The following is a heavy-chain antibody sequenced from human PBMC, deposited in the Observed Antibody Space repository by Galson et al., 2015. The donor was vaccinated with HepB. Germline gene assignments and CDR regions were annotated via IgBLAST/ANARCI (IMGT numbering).Heavy chain of an antibody. J-gene: IGHJ5*02. Sequence: SLRLSCAASGFTFSSYAMHWVRQAPGKGLEWVAVISYDGSNKYYADSVKGRFTISRDNSKNTLYLQMNSLRAEDTAVYYCAREREAAPNWFDPWGQGTLVTVSS. D-gene: IGHD6-25*01. V-gene: IGHV3-30-3*01. CDR2: ISYDGSNK. CDR3: AREREAAPNWFDP. CDR1: GFTFSSYA.